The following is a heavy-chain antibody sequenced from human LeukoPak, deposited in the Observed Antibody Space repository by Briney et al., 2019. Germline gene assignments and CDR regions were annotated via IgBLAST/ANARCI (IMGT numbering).Heavy chain of an antibody. Sequence: GSLRLSCAVSGLNFSTSWMDWVRPAPGKGLEWVASINPDESEKYSAGSVKGRFTISRDNAKNSLFLQMENLRVEDTAFYYCVRDLHYSRLDYWGQGMLVAVSS. J-gene: IGHJ4*02. D-gene: IGHD4-11*01. CDR2: INPDESEK. CDR3: VRDLHYSRLDY. V-gene: IGHV3-7*01. CDR1: GLNFSTSW.